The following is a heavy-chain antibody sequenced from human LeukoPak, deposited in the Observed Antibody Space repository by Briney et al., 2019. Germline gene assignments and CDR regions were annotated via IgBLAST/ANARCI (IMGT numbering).Heavy chain of an antibody. CDR2: VNDSGNT. CDR3: ARGQGATVPQVGKNWFDP. D-gene: IGHD1-26*01. Sequence: NPSETLSLTCAVYVGTFSDYYWNWIRQSPGKGLEWIGEVNDSGNTNVNPSLRSRVIISADTSNNQFSLKLISVTAADTAVYYCARGQGATVPQVGKNWFDPWGQGTLVIVSP. V-gene: IGHV4-34*01. CDR1: VGTFSDYY. J-gene: IGHJ5*02.